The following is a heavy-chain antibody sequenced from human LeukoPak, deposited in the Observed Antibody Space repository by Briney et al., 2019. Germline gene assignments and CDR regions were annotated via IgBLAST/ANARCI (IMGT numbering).Heavy chain of an antibody. V-gene: IGHV3-23*01. CDR1: GFSFSSYA. CDR2: ISGSGDST. J-gene: IGHJ4*02. CDR3: ARDLVSGGGY. Sequence: GGSLRLSCAASGFSFSSYAMSWVRQAPGKGLEWVSAISGSGDSTFYADSMKGRFTISRDNSKNTLYLQMNSLRAEDTAVYYCARDLVSGGGYWGQGTLVTVSS. D-gene: IGHD6-25*01.